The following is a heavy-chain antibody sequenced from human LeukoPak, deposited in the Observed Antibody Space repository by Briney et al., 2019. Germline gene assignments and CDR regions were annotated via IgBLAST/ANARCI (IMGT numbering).Heavy chain of an antibody. Sequence: PSETLSLTCAVYGGSFSGYYWSWIRQPPGKGLEWIGEINHSGSTNYNPSLKSRVTISVDTSKNQFSLKLSSVTAAGTAVYYCARWRYYYDSSGYNPESDAFDIWGQGTMVTVSS. CDR3: ARWRYYYDSSGYNPESDAFDI. V-gene: IGHV4-34*01. CDR1: GGSFSGYY. CDR2: INHSGST. D-gene: IGHD3-22*01. J-gene: IGHJ3*02.